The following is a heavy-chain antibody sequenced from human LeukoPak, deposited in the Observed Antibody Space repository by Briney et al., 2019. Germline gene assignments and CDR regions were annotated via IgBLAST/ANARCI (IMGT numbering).Heavy chain of an antibody. D-gene: IGHD3-22*01. CDR1: GFTFSDYY. V-gene: IGHV3-11*01. J-gene: IGHJ4*02. Sequence: PGGSLRLSCAASGFTFSDYYMSWIRQAPGKGLDWVSYISSSGSTIYYADSVKGRFTISRDNAKNSLYLQMNSLRAEDTAVYYCARDEAYYYDSSGYDYWGQGTLVTVSS. CDR2: ISSSGSTI. CDR3: ARDEAYYYDSSGYDY.